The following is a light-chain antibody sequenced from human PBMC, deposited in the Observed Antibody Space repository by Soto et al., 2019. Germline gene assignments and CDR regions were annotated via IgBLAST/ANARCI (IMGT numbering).Light chain of an antibody. Sequence: QSVLTQPASVSGSPGQSITISCPGTSSDVGGYNSVSWYQQHPGKVPKLMIYDVSNRPSGVSDRFSGSKSGNTAALTISGLQAEDEADYYCSSYTSSSLLVFGGGTKLTVL. V-gene: IGLV2-14*01. CDR1: SSDVGGYNS. J-gene: IGLJ2*01. CDR2: DVS. CDR3: SSYTSSSLLV.